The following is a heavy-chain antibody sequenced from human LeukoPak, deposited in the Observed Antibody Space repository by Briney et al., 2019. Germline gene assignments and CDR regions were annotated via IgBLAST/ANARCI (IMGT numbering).Heavy chain of an antibody. D-gene: IGHD5-24*01. V-gene: IGHV4-38-2*01. CDR2: IYYSGST. J-gene: IGHJ4*02. CDR3: ARSPQEMATTFDY. Sequence: GSLGLSCAASGFTFSSSWMTWVRQAPGKGLEWIGSIYYSGSTYYNPSLKSRVTISVDTSKNQFSLKLSSVTAADTAVYYCARSPQEMATTFDYWGQGTLVTVSS. CDR1: GFTFSSSWM.